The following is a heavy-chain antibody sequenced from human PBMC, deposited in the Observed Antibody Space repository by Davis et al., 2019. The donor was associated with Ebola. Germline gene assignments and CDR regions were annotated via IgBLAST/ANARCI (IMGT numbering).Heavy chain of an antibody. V-gene: IGHV1-69*13. J-gene: IGHJ6*02. CDR3: ASTYDFWSGYDYYYGMDV. CDR1: GGTFSSYA. CDR2: IIPIFGTA. D-gene: IGHD3-3*01. Sequence: SVKVSCKASGGTFSSYAISWVRQAPGQGLEWMGGIIPIFGTANYAQKFQGRVTITADESTSTAYMELSSLRSEDTAVYYCASTYDFWSGYDYYYGMDVWGQGTTATVSS.